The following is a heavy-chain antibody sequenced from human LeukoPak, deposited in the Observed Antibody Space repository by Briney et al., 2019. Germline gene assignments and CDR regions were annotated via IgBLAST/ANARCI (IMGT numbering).Heavy chain of an antibody. Sequence: GGSLRLSCAASGFTFSSYSMNGVRQAPGKGLEWVSYISSSSSTIYYADSVKGRFTISRDNAKNSLYLQMNSLRAEDTAVYYCARADFWSGNWFDPWGQGTLVTVSS. D-gene: IGHD3-3*01. J-gene: IGHJ5*02. V-gene: IGHV3-48*01. CDR1: GFTFSSYS. CDR2: ISSSSSTI. CDR3: ARADFWSGNWFDP.